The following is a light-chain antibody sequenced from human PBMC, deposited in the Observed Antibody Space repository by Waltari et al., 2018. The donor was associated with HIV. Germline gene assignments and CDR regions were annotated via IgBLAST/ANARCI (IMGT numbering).Light chain of an antibody. CDR1: SANIGDNS. J-gene: IGLJ3*02. Sequence: QSVLTQPPSASGAPGQGVTISCSGSSANIGDNSVSWFLHLPGTAPKLLIYSNVQRPSGVPDRFSCSKSATSASLAISGLQSEDEAEYYCASWDDGLNSWVFGGGTKLTVL. CDR3: ASWDDGLNSWV. CDR2: SNV. V-gene: IGLV1-44*01.